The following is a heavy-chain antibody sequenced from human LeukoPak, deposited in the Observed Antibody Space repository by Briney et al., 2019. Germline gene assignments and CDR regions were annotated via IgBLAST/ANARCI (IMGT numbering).Heavy chain of an antibody. J-gene: IGHJ6*02. CDR3: ARDPLHYDILTGHSYDCVMDV. CDR2: IVPVFEIT. CDR1: GSTFSNYG. V-gene: IGHV1-69*13. D-gene: IGHD3-9*01. Sequence: SLKLSCKASGSTFSNYGFTWVRQAPGQGLEWLGGIVPVFEITNYAQKFQDRVTITADESASTIYMELSSLRSEDTAMYYCARDPLHYDILTGHSYDCVMDVWGQGTTVTVSS.